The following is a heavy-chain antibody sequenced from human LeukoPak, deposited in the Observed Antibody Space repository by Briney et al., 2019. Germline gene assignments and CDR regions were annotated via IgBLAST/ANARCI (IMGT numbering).Heavy chain of an antibody. V-gene: IGHV3-23*01. CDR3: VTEVSGSFPT. Sequence: QPGGSLRLSCVVSGFTSRNSVMSWVRQPPGKGLEWVSSSDTDGDTQYADSVKGRFTMSRDNSKNTLYLQMNNLGSEDMAVYYCVTEVSGSFPTWGQGTLVTVSS. J-gene: IGHJ4*02. D-gene: IGHD1-26*01. CDR2: SDTDGDT. CDR1: GFTSRNSV.